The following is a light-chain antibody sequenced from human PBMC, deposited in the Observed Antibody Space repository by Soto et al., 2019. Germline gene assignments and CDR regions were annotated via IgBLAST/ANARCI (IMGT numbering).Light chain of an antibody. CDR2: DAS. CDR3: QPRSKWPLT. Sequence: EIVLTQSPATLSLSPGERATLSCRASQSVSSYLAWYQQRPGQAPRLLMYDASNRATGIPARFSGSGSGTDFTLTISSLEPEHFALYSCQPRSKWPLTFDGQTKVEI. J-gene: IGKJ4*01. CDR1: QSVSSY. V-gene: IGKV3-11*01.